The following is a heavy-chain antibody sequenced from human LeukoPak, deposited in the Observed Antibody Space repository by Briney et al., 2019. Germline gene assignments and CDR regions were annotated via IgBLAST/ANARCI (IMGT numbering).Heavy chain of an antibody. CDR3: ARGCSSTSCYGFDY. D-gene: IGHD2-2*01. CDR2: IYSGGST. J-gene: IGHJ4*02. V-gene: IGHV3-53*01. CDR1: GFTVSSKY. Sequence: ETGGSPRLSCAASGFTVSSKYMSWVRQAPGKGLEWVSVIYSGGSTYYADSVKGRFTISRDNSKNTLYLQMNSLRAEDTAVYYCARGCSSTSCYGFDYWGQGTLVTVSS.